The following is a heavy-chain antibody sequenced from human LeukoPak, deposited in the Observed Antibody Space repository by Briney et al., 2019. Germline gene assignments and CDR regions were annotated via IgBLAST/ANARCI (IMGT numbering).Heavy chain of an antibody. CDR3: ARVIRAAPGKGYFDY. Sequence: GGSLRLSCAPSGFIFSTYALSWVRQAPGKGLEWASSISGSGGSTYHADSVKGRFTISRDSSKNTLYLQMNSLGAEDTAIYYCARVIRAAPGKGYFDYWGQGTLVTVSS. D-gene: IGHD6-13*01. J-gene: IGHJ4*02. CDR2: ISGSGGST. V-gene: IGHV3-23*01. CDR1: GFIFSTYA.